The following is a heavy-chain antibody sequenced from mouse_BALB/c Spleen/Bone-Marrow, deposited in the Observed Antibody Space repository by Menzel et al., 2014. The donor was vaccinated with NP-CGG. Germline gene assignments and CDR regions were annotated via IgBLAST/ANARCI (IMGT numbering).Heavy chain of an antibody. V-gene: IGHV1-39*01. D-gene: IGHD2-1*01. CDR2: IDPYYGGT. CDR3: ARRAGYGNPWYFDV. CDR1: GYSFTGYN. J-gene: IGHJ1*01. Sequence: VQLKQSGPELEKPGASVKISCKASGYSFTGYNMNWVKQSNGKSLEWIGNIDPYYGGTGYNQKFKGKATLTVDKSSSTAYMQLKSLTSEDSAVYYCARRAGYGNPWYFDVWGAGTTVTVSS.